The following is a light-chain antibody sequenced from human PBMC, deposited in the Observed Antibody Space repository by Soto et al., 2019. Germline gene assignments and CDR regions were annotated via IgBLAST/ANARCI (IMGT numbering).Light chain of an antibody. V-gene: IGLV2-23*01. CDR2: EGS. Sequence: ALTQPASVSGSPGQSLTISCTGTSSDVGGYKLVSWYQQHPGKAPKLIIYEGSKRPSGVSNRFSGSKSGNTASLTISGLQAEDEADYYCCSSASSWVFGGGTKLTVL. J-gene: IGLJ3*02. CDR3: CSSASSWV. CDR1: SSDVGGYKL.